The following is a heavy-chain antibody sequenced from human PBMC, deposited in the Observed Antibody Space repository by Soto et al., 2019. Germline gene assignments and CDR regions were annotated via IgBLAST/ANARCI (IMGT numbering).Heavy chain of an antibody. J-gene: IGHJ4*02. D-gene: IGHD3-22*01. CDR3: ARALTYYYEIDY. Sequence: GGSLRLSCAASGFTFSSYWMHWVRQAPGKGLVWVSRINSDGSRTTYADSVKGRFTISRDNAKNMLHLQMNSLRAEDTAVYYCARALTYYYEIDYWGQGSLVTGSS. V-gene: IGHV3-74*01. CDR2: INSDGSRT. CDR1: GFTFSSYW.